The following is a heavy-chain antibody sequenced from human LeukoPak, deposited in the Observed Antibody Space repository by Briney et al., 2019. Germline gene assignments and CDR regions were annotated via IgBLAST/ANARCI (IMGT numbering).Heavy chain of an antibody. J-gene: IGHJ4*02. Sequence: ASVQFSSKASAYNFTSYAINWVRLGPGPGLEWMGWISADNGNTDYAQRFQGRVTMTTDKYTSTAYMGLRSLRSDDAAVYYCAREVSRGFDYWGQGTLVTVSS. D-gene: IGHD3-22*01. CDR1: AYNFTSYA. CDR3: AREVSRGFDY. V-gene: IGHV1-18*01. CDR2: ISADNGNT.